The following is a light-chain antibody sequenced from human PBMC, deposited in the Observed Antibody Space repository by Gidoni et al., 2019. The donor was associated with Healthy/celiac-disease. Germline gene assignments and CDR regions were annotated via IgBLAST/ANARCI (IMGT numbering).Light chain of an antibody. V-gene: IGKV1-39*01. CDR1: QSISSY. Sequence: DLQLTQSPSSLSASVGDRVTITCRASQSISSYLNWYQQKPGKAPKLLIYAASSLQSGVPSRISGSGSGKDFTLTISGRQHEDFATYYCQQSYSTLFTFGPXTKVDIK. CDR2: AAS. CDR3: QQSYSTLFT. J-gene: IGKJ3*01.